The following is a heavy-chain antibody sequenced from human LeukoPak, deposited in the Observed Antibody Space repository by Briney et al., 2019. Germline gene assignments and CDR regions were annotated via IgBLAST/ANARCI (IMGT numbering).Heavy chain of an antibody. V-gene: IGHV4-61*02. J-gene: IGHJ4*02. D-gene: IGHD3-3*01. CDR2: IYTSGST. CDR1: GGSISSSSYY. Sequence: SETLSLTCTVSGGSISSSSYYWSWIRQPAGKGLEWIGRIYTSGSTNYNPSLKSRVTMSVDTSKNQFSLKLSSVTAAGTAVYYCAREVPTYDFWSGYSISRFDYWGQGTLVTVSS. CDR3: AREVPTYDFWSGYSISRFDY.